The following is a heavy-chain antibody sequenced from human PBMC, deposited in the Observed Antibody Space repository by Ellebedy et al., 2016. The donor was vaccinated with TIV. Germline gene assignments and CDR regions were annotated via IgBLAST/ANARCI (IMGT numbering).Heavy chain of an antibody. CDR1: GFTFSSYA. D-gene: IGHD2-15*01. CDR3: AKGGGPGDCSGGSCYFDY. V-gene: IGHV3-23*01. Sequence: GESLKISXAASGFTFSSYAMSWVRQAPGKGLEWVSAISGSGGSTYYADSVKGRFTISRDNSKNTLYLQMNSLRAEDTAVYYCAKGGGPGDCSGGSCYFDYWGQGTLVTVSS. CDR2: ISGSGGST. J-gene: IGHJ4*02.